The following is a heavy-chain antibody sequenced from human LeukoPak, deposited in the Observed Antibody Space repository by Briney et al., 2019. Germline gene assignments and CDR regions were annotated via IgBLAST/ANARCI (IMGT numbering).Heavy chain of an antibody. J-gene: IGHJ3*02. CDR3: ARSRYLDWGGAFDM. CDR2: IYSDGST. V-gene: IGHV3-66*01. CDR1: GSTVTTIY. Sequence: GGSLRLSCAASGSTVTTIYKTWVRQAPGKGLEWVSVIYSDGSTYYADSVRGRFTMSRDDSKNTVYLQLNRLRGEDTAIYYCARSRYLDWGGAFDMWGQGTMVTVSS. D-gene: IGHD3-9*01.